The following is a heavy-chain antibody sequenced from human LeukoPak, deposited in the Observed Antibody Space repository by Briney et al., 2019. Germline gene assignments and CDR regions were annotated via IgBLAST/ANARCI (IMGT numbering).Heavy chain of an antibody. CDR2: ITGSGDAR. V-gene: IGHV3-23*01. CDR1: GFTFDNHA. Sequence: GGSLRLSCAPSGFTFDNHAMTWVRQAPGKGLEWVSVITGSGDARYYADSVKGRFTISRDNSKNTLHLQMNTLRVEDTALYYCAKDILTYYYGTSGYYFDYWGQGTLVTVSS. CDR3: AKDILTYYYGTSGYYFDY. D-gene: IGHD3-3*01. J-gene: IGHJ4*02.